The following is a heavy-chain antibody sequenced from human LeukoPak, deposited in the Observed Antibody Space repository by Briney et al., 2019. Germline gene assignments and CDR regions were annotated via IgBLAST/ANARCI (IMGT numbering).Heavy chain of an antibody. CDR3: AKDPPTYYYDSSGYS. CDR1: GFTFSSYG. CDR2: IRYDGSNK. Sequence: TGGSLRLSCAASGFTFSSYGMHWVRQAPGKGLEWVAFIRYDGSNKYYADSVKGRFTISRDNSKNTLYLQMNSLRAEDTAVYYCAKDPPTYYYDSSGYSWGQGTLVTVSS. D-gene: IGHD3-22*01. J-gene: IGHJ4*02. V-gene: IGHV3-30*02.